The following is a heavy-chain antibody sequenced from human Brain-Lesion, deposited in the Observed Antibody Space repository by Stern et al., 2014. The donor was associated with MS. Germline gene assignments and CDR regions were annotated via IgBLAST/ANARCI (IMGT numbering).Heavy chain of an antibody. D-gene: IGHD5-18*01. V-gene: IGHV4-61*02. CDR2: MYSRGTI. J-gene: IGHJ4*02. CDR1: GGSISSGSYY. CDR3: ARETGGYTYGDTDFFDF. Sequence: VQLVQSGPGLVKPSQTLSLTCTVSGGSISSGSYYWNWIRQPAGKGLEWIGRMYSRGTIYHHPSHKSRVTISGDSSKNQFSVKVILVTAADTAVYYCARETGGYTYGDTDFFDFWGQGALVTVSS.